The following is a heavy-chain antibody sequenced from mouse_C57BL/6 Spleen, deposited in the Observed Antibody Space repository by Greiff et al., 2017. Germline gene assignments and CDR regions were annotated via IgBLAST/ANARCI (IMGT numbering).Heavy chain of an antibody. CDR2: INPNNGGT. CDR3: ARTLGREYFDY. J-gene: IGHJ2*01. CDR1: GYTFTDYN. D-gene: IGHD4-1*01. Sequence: EVKLVESGPELVKPGASVKIPCKASGYTFTDYNMDWVKQSHGKSLEWIGDINPNNGGTIYNQKFKGKATLTVDKSSSTAYMELRSLTSEDTAVYYCARTLGREYFDYWGQGTTLTVSS. V-gene: IGHV1-18*01.